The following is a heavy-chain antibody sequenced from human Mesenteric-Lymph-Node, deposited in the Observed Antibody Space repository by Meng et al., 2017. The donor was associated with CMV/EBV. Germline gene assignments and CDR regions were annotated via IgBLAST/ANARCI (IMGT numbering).Heavy chain of an antibody. CDR1: GFDFYTYS. V-gene: IGHV3-21*01. CDR3: AREIAADNYYHYYGMDV. CDR2: ISRSGSYI. Sequence: GESLKISCAASGFDFYTYSMNWVRQAPGKGLEWVSSISRSGSYIYYTDSVKGRFTISRDNAMSSLYLQMNSLRAEDTAVYYCAREIAADNYYHYYGMDVWGQGTTVTVSS. J-gene: IGHJ6*02. D-gene: IGHD6-6*01.